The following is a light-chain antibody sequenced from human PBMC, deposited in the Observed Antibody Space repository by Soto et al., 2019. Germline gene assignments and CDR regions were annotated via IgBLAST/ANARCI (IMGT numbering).Light chain of an antibody. CDR1: QSVSSSY. V-gene: IGKV3-20*01. J-gene: IGKJ2*01. CDR3: QQYGSSPMYT. CDR2: GAS. Sequence: EIVLMQSPGTLSLSPGERATLSCRASQSVSSSYLAWYQQKPGQAPRLLIHGASTRATGIPDRFSGSGSGTDFTLTISSLEPEDSAVYYCQQYGSSPMYTFGQGTKLEIK.